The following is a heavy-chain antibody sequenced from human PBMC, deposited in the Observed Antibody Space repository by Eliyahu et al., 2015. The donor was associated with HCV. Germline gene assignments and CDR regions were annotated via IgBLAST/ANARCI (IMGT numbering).Heavy chain of an antibody. Sequence: QLVQSGGGLVQPGGSLRLSCSESGGPXRNYAMHWVRQAPGKGLEYVSAISGNGFNTYYADSVKGRFTISRDNSKNTLFLQMSSLRPEDTAVYYCANLGYCSSSSCLTDEFFQYWGQGTLVTVSS. CDR2: ISGNGFNT. CDR1: GGPXRNYA. D-gene: IGHD2-2*01. CDR3: ANLGYCSSSSCLTDEFFQY. V-gene: IGHV3-64D*06. J-gene: IGHJ1*01.